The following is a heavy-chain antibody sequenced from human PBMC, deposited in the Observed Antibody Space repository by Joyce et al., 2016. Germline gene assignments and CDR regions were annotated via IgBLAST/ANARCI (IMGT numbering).Heavy chain of an antibody. Sequence: QVLLVQSGAAVKRPGSSLRVSCKSSGGDFSNYTVNWVRQAPGQRLEWMGGIIPFFGAAKYAEDFQGRVTLTADQSTRTAYLELSSLTSADTAVYYCARGGTSSDHYFFYTLDVWGPGTTVIVS. V-gene: IGHV1-69*12. D-gene: IGHD1-14*01. CDR3: ARGGTSSDHYFFYTLDV. CDR2: IIPFFGAA. J-gene: IGHJ6*02. CDR1: GGDFSNYT.